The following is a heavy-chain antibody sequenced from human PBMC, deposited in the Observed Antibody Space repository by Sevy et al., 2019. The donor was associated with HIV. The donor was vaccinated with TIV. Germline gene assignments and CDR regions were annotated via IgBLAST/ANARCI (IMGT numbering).Heavy chain of an antibody. Sequence: ASVKVSFKASGYTFTSYGISWVRQAPGQGLEWMGWISAYNGNTNYAQKLQGRVTMTTDTSTSTAYMELRSLRSDDTAVYYCASGTEGYCSSTSCYGMDVWGQGTTVTVSS. V-gene: IGHV1-18*01. J-gene: IGHJ6*02. CDR3: ASGTEGYCSSTSCYGMDV. CDR2: ISAYNGNT. D-gene: IGHD2-2*01. CDR1: GYTFTSYG.